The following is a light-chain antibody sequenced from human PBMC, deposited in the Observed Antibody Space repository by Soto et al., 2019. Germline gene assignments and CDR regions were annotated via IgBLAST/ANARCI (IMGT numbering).Light chain of an antibody. V-gene: IGLV1-47*01. CDR3: AAWDASISGGV. J-gene: IGLJ3*02. Sequence: QSVLTQPPSASGTPGQRVTISCSGSSSNIGSNYVYWYQQLPRTAPTLLIYRNNQRPSGVPGRFSISKSGTSASLAISGLRYEDEADYYCAAWDASISGGVFGGGTQLAVL. CDR1: SSNIGSNY. CDR2: RNN.